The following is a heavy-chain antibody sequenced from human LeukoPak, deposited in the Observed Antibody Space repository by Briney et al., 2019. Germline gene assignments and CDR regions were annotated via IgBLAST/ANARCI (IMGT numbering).Heavy chain of an antibody. V-gene: IGHV1-46*01. J-gene: IGHJ4*02. CDR1: GYTFTSYY. D-gene: IGHD3-22*01. CDR3: ATYYYDSSGYYYRNFDY. CDR2: INPSGGST. Sequence: ASVKVSCKASGYTFTSYYMHWVRQAPGQGLEWMGIINPSGGSTSYAQKFQGRVTMTEDTSTDTAYMELSSLRSEDTAVYYCATYYYDSSGYYYRNFDYWGQGTLVTVSS.